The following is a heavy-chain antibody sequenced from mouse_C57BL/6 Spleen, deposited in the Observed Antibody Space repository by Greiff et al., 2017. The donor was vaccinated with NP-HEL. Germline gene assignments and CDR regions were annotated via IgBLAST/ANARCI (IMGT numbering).Heavy chain of an antibody. CDR3: ATENDYEDYFDY. J-gene: IGHJ2*01. CDR2: IYPGDGDT. CDR1: GYAFSSSW. Sequence: QVQLKQSGPELVKPGASVKISCKASGYAFSSSWMNWVKQRPGKGLEWIGRIYPGDGDTNYNGKFKGKATLTADKSSSTAYMQLSSLTSEDSAVYFCATENDYEDYFDYWGQGTTLTVSS. D-gene: IGHD2-4*01. V-gene: IGHV1-82*01.